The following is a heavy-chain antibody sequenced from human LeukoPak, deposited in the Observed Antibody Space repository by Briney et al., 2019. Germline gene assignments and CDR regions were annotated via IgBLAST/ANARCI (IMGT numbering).Heavy chain of an antibody. V-gene: IGHV3-23*01. D-gene: IGHD5-18*01. CDR2: ISGSAVYT. J-gene: IGHJ6*03. Sequence: PGGSPRLSCAASGFTFSSYGMSWVRQAPGKGLEWVSAISGSAVYTYYADSVKGRFTISRDNSKNTLYLQMNSLRPEDTAVYYCARAKGYSYGARSSSYYMDVWGKGTTVTVSS. CDR1: GFTFSSYG. CDR3: ARAKGYSYGARSSSYYMDV.